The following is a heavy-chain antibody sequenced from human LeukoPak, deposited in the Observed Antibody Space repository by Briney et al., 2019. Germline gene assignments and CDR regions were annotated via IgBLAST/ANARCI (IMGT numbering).Heavy chain of an antibody. CDR2: IIPIFGTA. Sequence: GASVKVSCKASGGIFSNYAISWVQQAPGQGLEWMGGIIPIFGTANYAQRFQGRVTITADESSRTAYMELSSLRSEDTAVYYCAREWDSDSSGFYYYYWGQGTLVTVSS. CDR1: GGIFSNYA. CDR3: AREWDSDSSGFYYYY. D-gene: IGHD3-22*01. J-gene: IGHJ4*02. V-gene: IGHV1-69*13.